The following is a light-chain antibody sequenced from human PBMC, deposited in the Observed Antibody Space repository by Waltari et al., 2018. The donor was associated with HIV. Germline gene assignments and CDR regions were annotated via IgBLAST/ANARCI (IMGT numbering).Light chain of an antibody. CDR1: SSNIGADYN. V-gene: IGLV1-40*01. CDR2: ANN. J-gene: IGLJ3*02. CDR3: HSYDSDRGPV. Sequence: QSVLTQPPPVSGAPGQRVPISCPGDSSNIGADYNVHWYQQPPGTAPRLLIYANNIRPSGVPDRFSGSKSGTSASLTITGLQAEDDATYYCHSYDSDRGPVFGGGTKLTVL.